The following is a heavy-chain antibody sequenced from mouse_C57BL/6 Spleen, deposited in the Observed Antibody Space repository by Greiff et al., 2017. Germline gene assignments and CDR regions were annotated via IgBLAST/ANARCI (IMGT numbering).Heavy chain of an antibody. Sequence: QVTLKESGPGILQPSPTLSLTCSFSGFSLSTFGMGVGWIRQPSGKGLEWLAHIWWDDDKYYNPALKSRLTNSKDTSKNQVFLKIANVDTADTATYYCARIANYSNPRRYAMDYWGQGTSVTVSS. J-gene: IGHJ4*01. CDR2: IWWDDDK. CDR3: ARIANYSNPRRYAMDY. D-gene: IGHD2-5*01. V-gene: IGHV8-8*01. CDR1: GFSLSTFGMG.